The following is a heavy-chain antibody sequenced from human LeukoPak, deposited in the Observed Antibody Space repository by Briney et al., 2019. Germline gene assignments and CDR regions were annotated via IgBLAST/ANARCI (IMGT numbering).Heavy chain of an antibody. V-gene: IGHV3-23*01. CDR2: ISGSGGST. Sequence: GTSLRLSCAASGFTFSSYALSWVRQAPGKGLEWVSGISGSGGSTYYADSVKGRFTISRDNSKNTLYLQMNSLRAEDTAVYYCAKGSTSYGYLFDYWGQGTLVTVSS. J-gene: IGHJ4*02. CDR3: AKGSTSYGYLFDY. D-gene: IGHD3-16*01. CDR1: GFTFSSYA.